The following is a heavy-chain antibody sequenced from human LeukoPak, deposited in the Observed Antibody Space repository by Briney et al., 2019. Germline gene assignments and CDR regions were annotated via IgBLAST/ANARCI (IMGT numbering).Heavy chain of an antibody. CDR3: ARHVGIHLWSLYFDY. CDR2: IYSSGST. D-gene: IGHD5-18*01. Sequence: SETLSLTCIVSGGSISSYYWSWIRQPPGKGLEWLGYIYSSGSTDYNPSLKSRATISLDTSNHQFSLKLTSVTAADTAVYYCARHVGIHLWSLYFDYWGQGSLVTVSS. CDR1: GGSISSYY. J-gene: IGHJ4*02. V-gene: IGHV4-59*08.